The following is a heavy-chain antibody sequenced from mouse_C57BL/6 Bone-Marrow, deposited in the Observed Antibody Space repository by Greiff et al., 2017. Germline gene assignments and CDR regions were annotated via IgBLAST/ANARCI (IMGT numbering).Heavy chain of an antibody. CDR3: ARGGIDDGSAY. V-gene: IGHV5-9*01. J-gene: IGHJ3*01. D-gene: IGHD2-3*01. CDR2: ISGGGGNT. Sequence: EVQRVESGGGLVKPGGSLKLSCAASGFTFSSYTMSWVRQTPEKRLEWVATISGGGGNTYYPDSVKGRFTISRDNAKNTLYLQMSSLRSEDTALYYCARGGIDDGSAYWGQGTLVTVSA. CDR1: GFTFSSYT.